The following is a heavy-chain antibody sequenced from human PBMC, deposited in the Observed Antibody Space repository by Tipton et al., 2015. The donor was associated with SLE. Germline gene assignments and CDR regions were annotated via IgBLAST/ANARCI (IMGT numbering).Heavy chain of an antibody. CDR1: GGSISSYY. Sequence: TLSLTCTVSGGSISSYYWSWIRQPPGKGLEWIGEIHHSGSTNYNPSLKSRVTILVDNTNNQFSLKLNSVTAADTAVYYCATWIVATRFDYWGQGTLVTVSS. J-gene: IGHJ4*02. CDR2: IHHSGST. D-gene: IGHD5-12*01. V-gene: IGHV4-59*12. CDR3: ATWIVATRFDY.